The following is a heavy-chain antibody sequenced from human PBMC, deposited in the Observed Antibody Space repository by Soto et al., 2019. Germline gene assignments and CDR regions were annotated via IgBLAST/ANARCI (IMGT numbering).Heavy chain of an antibody. CDR3: AREAVPAAGWFDP. Sequence: ASVKVSCKASGGTFSSYAISWVRQAPGQGLEWMGGIIPIFGTANYAQKFQGRVTITADESTSTAYMELSSLRSEDTAVYYCAREAVPAAGWFDPWGQGTLVPVSS. V-gene: IGHV1-69*13. CDR1: GGTFSSYA. D-gene: IGHD2-2*01. CDR2: IIPIFGTA. J-gene: IGHJ5*02.